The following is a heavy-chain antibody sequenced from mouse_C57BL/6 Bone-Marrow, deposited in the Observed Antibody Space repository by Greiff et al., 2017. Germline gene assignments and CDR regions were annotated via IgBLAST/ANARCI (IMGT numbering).Heavy chain of an antibody. D-gene: IGHD1-1*01. J-gene: IGHJ4*01. CDR2: IDPEDGET. CDR1: GFNIKDYY. Sequence: EVQLQQSGAELVKPGASVKLSCTASGFNIKDYYMHWVKQRTEQGLEWIGRIDPEDGETTYAPQFQGKATITADTSSNTAYLQLSSLTSEDTAVYYSAGDYYGSSDYAMDYWGQGTSVTVSS. CDR3: AGDYYGSSDYAMDY. V-gene: IGHV14-2*01.